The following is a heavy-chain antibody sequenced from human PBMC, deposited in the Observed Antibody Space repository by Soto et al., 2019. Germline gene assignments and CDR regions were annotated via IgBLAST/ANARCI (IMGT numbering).Heavy chain of an antibody. Sequence: PSETLSLTCTVSGGSVSSGSYYWSWIRQPPGKGLEWIGYIYYSGSTNYNPSLKSRVTISVDTSKNQLSLKLSSVTAADTAVYYCARGGHYYDSSGYYPSFDYWGQGTLVTVSS. D-gene: IGHD3-22*01. CDR1: GGSVSSGSYY. CDR2: IYYSGST. J-gene: IGHJ4*02. CDR3: ARGGHYYDSSGYYPSFDY. V-gene: IGHV4-61*01.